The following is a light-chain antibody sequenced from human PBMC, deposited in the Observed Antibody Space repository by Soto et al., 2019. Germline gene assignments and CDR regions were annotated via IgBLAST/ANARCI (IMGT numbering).Light chain of an antibody. CDR3: ETWDSNTRV. CDR2: LEGSGIY. V-gene: IGLV4-60*03. Sequence: QAVVTQSSSASASLGSSVKLTCTLSSGHSSNIIGWHQQQPGKAPRFLMKLEGSGIYNKGSGVPDRFSGSGSGADRYLTISNLQSEDEADYYCETWDSNTRVFGGGTQLTVL. CDR1: SGHSSNI. J-gene: IGLJ3*02.